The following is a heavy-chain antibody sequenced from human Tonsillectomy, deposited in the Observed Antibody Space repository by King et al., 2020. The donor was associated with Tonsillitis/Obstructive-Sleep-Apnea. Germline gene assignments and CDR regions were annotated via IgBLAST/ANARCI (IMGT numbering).Heavy chain of an antibody. CDR3: ARDLRDTGAFYYYMDV. CDR2: IIPIVDIA. D-gene: IGHD7-27*01. J-gene: IGHJ6*03. CDR1: GGTFSSYA. V-gene: IGHV1-69*09. Sequence: LQLVQSGAEVKKPGSSVKVSCKASGGTFSSYAISWVRQAPGQGLEWMGRIIPIVDIANYAQKFQGRVTITADKSTSTAYMDLSSLRSEDSAVYYCARDLRDTGAFYYYMDVWGRGTTVTVSS.